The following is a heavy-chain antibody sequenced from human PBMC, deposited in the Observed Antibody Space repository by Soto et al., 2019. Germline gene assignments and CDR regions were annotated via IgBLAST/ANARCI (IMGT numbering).Heavy chain of an antibody. CDR2: FYYSGTT. D-gene: IGHD3-9*01. CDR3: ARRHDILTGSDSFDV. Sequence: QVQLQESGPGLVKPSQTLSLTCTLSGGSISSEGYYWTWIRQHPGKGLEWIGDFYYSGTTFYNPSLKSRLPISVDTSNNQFSLRLSSVTVADTAMYYCARRHDILTGSDSFDVWGRGTMVTVSS. CDR1: GGSISSEGYY. J-gene: IGHJ3*01. V-gene: IGHV4-31*03.